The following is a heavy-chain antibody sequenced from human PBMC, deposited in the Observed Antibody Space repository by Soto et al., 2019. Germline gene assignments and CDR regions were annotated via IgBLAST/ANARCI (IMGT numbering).Heavy chain of an antibody. Sequence: ASVKVSCKVSGYTLNELSMHWVRQAPGKGLEWMGGFDPEDGETIYAQKFQGRVTMTEDTSTDTAYMELSSLRSEDTAVYYCATAYCSGGSCYPVGAFDIWGQGTMVTVSS. CDR2: FDPEDGET. J-gene: IGHJ3*02. D-gene: IGHD2-15*01. CDR3: ATAYCSGGSCYPVGAFDI. CDR1: GYTLNELS. V-gene: IGHV1-24*01.